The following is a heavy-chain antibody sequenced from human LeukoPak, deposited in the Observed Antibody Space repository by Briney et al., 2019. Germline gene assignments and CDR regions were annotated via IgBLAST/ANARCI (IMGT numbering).Heavy chain of an antibody. CDR1: GGSISSYY. D-gene: IGHD3-22*01. Sequence: SETLSLTCTVSGGSISSYYWSWIRQPPGKGLEWIGYMHYSGSINYNPSLKSRVTISVDTSKIHFSLKLSSVTAADTAVYYCASTYDSKGDYWGQGTLVTVSS. CDR2: MHYSGSI. CDR3: ASTYDSKGDY. J-gene: IGHJ4*02. V-gene: IGHV4-59*01.